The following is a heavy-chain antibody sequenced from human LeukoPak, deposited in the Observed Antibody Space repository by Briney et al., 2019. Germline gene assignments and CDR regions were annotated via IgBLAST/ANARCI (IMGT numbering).Heavy chain of an antibody. CDR2: MNPNSGNT. J-gene: IGHJ5*02. D-gene: IGHD6-25*01. Sequence: ASVKVSCTASGGTFSSYAISWVRQATGQGLEWMGWMNPNSGNTGYAQKFQGRVTMTRNTSISTAYMELSSLRSEDTAVYYCARGGYRFDPWGQGTLVTVSS. CDR1: GGTFSSYA. CDR3: ARGGYRFDP. V-gene: IGHV1-8*02.